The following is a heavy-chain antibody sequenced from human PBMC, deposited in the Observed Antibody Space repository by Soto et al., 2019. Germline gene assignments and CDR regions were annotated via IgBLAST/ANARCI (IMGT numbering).Heavy chain of an antibody. J-gene: IGHJ4*02. D-gene: IGHD3-10*01. Sequence: QVQLVESGGGVVQPGRSLRLSCAASGFTFSSYGMHWVRQAPGKGLEWVAVIWYDGSNKYYADSVKGRFTISRDNSKNTLYLQMNSLSAEDTAVYYCAREDYYGSGSYNYWGKGTLVTVSS. CDR1: GFTFSSYG. V-gene: IGHV3-33*01. CDR3: AREDYYGSGSYNY. CDR2: IWYDGSNK.